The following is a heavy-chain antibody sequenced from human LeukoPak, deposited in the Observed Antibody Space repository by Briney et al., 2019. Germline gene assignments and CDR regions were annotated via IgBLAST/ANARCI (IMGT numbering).Heavy chain of an antibody. D-gene: IGHD6-25*01. V-gene: IGHV3-73*01. Sequence: GGSLRLSCAASGFTFSGSAMHWVRQAFGKGLEWVGRIRSKANSYATAYAASVKGRFTISRDDSKNTAYLQMNSLKTEDTAVYYCTRLAVSSGTSEPNDYWGQGTLVTVSS. J-gene: IGHJ4*02. CDR2: IRSKANSYAT. CDR1: GFTFSGSA. CDR3: TRLAVSSGTSEPNDY.